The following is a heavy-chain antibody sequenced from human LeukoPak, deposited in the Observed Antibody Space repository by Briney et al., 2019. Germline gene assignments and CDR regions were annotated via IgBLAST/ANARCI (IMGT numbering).Heavy chain of an antibody. CDR1: GGSFSGYY. V-gene: IGHV4-34*01. CDR3: ARETSQKGTHYMDV. D-gene: IGHD3-10*01. J-gene: IGHJ6*03. CDR2: INHSGST. Sequence: PSETLSLTCAVYGGSFSGYYWSWIRQPPGKGLEWIGEINHSGSTNYNPSLKSRVTISVDTSKNQFSLKLTSVTAADTAVFYCARETSQKGTHYMDVWGKGTTVTISS.